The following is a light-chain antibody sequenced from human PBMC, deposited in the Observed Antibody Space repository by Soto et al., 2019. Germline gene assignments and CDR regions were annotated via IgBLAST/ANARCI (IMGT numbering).Light chain of an antibody. Sequence: EIVLTQSPGTLSLSPGERATLSCRASQSVSSSYLAWYQQKPGQAPRRLIHGASSRATGIPDRLSGSGSGTDFTLTISRLEYEDFAVYYFQQYVNSPLWTFGQGTKV. J-gene: IGKJ1*01. V-gene: IGKV3-20*01. CDR1: QSVSSSY. CDR2: GAS. CDR3: QQYVNSPLWT.